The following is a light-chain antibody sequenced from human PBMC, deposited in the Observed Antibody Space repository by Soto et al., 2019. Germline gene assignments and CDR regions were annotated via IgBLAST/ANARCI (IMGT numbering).Light chain of an antibody. Sequence: QYVLTQPPSVSGAPGQRVTISCTGSSSNIGAGYDVHWYQQLPGTAPKLLIYGNSNRPSGVPDRFSGSKSGTSASLAITGLQAEYEADYYCQSYDSSLSPVVFGGGTKLTVL. CDR2: GNS. V-gene: IGLV1-40*01. CDR1: SSNIGAGYD. CDR3: QSYDSSLSPVV. J-gene: IGLJ2*01.